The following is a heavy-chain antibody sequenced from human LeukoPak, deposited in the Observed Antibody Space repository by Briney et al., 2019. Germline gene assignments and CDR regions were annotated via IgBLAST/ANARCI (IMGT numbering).Heavy chain of an antibody. CDR3: ARDRYYYGSGSYYSKKNYFDY. D-gene: IGHD3-10*01. J-gene: IGHJ4*02. CDR1: GGSFSGYY. CDR2: INHSGST. Sequence: SETLSLTCAVYGGSFSGYYWSWIRQPPGKGLEWIGEINHSGSTNYNPSLKSRVTISVDTSKNQFSLKLSSVTAADTAVYYCARDRYYYGSGSYYSKKNYFDYWGQGTLVAVSS. V-gene: IGHV4-34*01.